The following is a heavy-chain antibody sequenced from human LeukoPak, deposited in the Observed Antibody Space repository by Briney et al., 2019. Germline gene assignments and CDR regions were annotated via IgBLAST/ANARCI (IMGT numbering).Heavy chain of an antibody. CDR3: AIRDAAYYYDSSGYYWPFDI. V-gene: IGHV3-30*02. Sequence: GGSLRLSCAASGFTFSSYGMHWVRQAPGKGLEWVAFVRYDGSNKYYADSVKGRFTISRDNSKNTLYLQMSSLRAEDTAVYYCAIRDAAYYYDSSGYYWPFDIWGQGTMVTVSS. CDR1: GFTFSSYG. CDR2: VRYDGSNK. J-gene: IGHJ3*02. D-gene: IGHD3-22*01.